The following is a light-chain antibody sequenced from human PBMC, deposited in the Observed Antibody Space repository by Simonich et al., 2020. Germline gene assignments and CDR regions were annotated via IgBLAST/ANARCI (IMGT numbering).Light chain of an antibody. CDR2: KAS. J-gene: IGKJ2*01. Sequence: DIQMTQSPSTLSASVGDRVTITCRASQSISSWLAWYQQKPGKAPKLLLYKASSLESGVPSRFSDSGSWTEFTLTISSLQPDDFATYYCQQYNSYHTIGQGTKLEIK. CDR1: QSISSW. CDR3: QQYNSYHT. V-gene: IGKV1-5*03.